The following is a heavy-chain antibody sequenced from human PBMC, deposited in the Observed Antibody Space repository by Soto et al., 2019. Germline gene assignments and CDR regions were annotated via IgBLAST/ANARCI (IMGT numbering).Heavy chain of an antibody. J-gene: IGHJ6*02. Sequence: SETLSLTCAVSGGSISSSSYYWGWIRQPPGKGLEWIGSIYYSGSTYYNPSLKSRVTISVDTSKNQFSLKLSSVTAADTAVYYCARQGHSGSYDFARHYYYGMDVWGQGTTVTVS. CDR2: IYYSGST. V-gene: IGHV4-39*01. D-gene: IGHD1-26*01. CDR3: ARQGHSGSYDFARHYYYGMDV. CDR1: GGSISSSSYY.